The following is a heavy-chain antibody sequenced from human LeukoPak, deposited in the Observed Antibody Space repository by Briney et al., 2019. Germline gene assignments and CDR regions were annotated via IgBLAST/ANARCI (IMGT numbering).Heavy chain of an antibody. Sequence: SETLCVTCSVSGGSFTGGGYYWSWIRQHPGKGLEWIGFASYSGGTYYNPSLMSRITISVDRSQNQFSLRMRDVTAADTAVYFCATAEWEYFYFDSWGQAALAAVSS. D-gene: IGHD1-26*01. V-gene: IGHV4-31*03. J-gene: IGHJ4*02. CDR3: ATAEWEYFYFDS. CDR2: ASYSGGT. CDR1: GGSFTGGGYY.